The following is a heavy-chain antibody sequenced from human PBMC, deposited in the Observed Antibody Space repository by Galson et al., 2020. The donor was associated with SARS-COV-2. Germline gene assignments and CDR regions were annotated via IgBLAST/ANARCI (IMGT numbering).Heavy chain of an antibody. CDR2: IRYDGSNK. V-gene: IGHV3-30*02. D-gene: IGHD1-26*01. CDR1: GFIFSNFA. CDR3: AKDLGIVGAR. J-gene: IGHJ4*02. Sequence: GGSLRLSCAASGFIFSNFAMHWVRQAPGKGLEWVASIRYDGSNKYYAESVKGRFTISRDNSQNTLNLEMNSLRPEDTALYYCAKDLGIVGARWGQGTLVTVS.